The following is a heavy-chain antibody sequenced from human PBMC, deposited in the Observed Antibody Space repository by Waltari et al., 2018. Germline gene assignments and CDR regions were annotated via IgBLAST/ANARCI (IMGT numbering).Heavy chain of an antibody. D-gene: IGHD2-15*01. CDR2: IYYSGST. CDR1: GGSISSHY. J-gene: IGHJ6*03. V-gene: IGHV4-59*11. Sequence: QVQLQESGPGLVKPSETLSLTCTVSGGSISSHYWSWIRQPPGKGLEWIGYIYYSGSTNYNPSPKSRVTISVDTSKNQFSLKLSSVTAADTAVYYCARGRGCSGGSCYYYYYYMDVWGKGTTVTVSS. CDR3: ARGRGCSGGSCYYYYYYMDV.